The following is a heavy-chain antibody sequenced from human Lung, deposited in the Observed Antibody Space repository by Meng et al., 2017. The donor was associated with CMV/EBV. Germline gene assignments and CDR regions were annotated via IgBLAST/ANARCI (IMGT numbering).Heavy chain of an antibody. CDR1: GFTFSSYA. CDR2: IYSDGSST. CDR3: AKEYDFWSCSYHYYYYYGMDV. V-gene: IGHV3-23*03. D-gene: IGHD3-3*01. Sequence: ESXKISXAASGFTFSSYAMSWVRQAPGKGLEWVSVIYSDGSSTYYADSVKGRFTISRDNSKNTLYLQMNSLRAEDTAVYYCAKEYDFWSCSYHYYYYYGMDVGGEXTKVTSPQ. J-gene: IGHJ6*04.